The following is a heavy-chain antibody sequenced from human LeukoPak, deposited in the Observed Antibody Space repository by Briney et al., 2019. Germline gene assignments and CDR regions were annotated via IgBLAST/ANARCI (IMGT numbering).Heavy chain of an antibody. D-gene: IGHD3-16*02. Sequence: PSETLSLTCTVYGGSISSSSYYWGWIRQPPGKGLEWIGSIYYSGSTYYNPSLKSRVTISVDTSKNQFSLKLSSVTAADTAVYYCARGATYYDYVWGSYRYNHFDYWGQGTLVTVSS. J-gene: IGHJ4*02. V-gene: IGHV4-39*07. CDR2: IYYSGST. CDR3: ARGATYYDYVWGSYRYNHFDY. CDR1: GGSISSSSYY.